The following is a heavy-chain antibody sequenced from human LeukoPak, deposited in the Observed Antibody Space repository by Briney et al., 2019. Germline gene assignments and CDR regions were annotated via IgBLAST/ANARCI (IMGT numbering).Heavy chain of an antibody. V-gene: IGHV1-69*13. CDR3: ARHHRAYNWNGPPLHFFDH. J-gene: IGHJ4*02. CDR2: IIPIFGTR. D-gene: IGHD1-20*01. Sequence: GASVKVSCKASGYTFTSYDISWVRQAPGQGLEWMGGIIPIFGTRNYAQKFQGRVTVTADESTSTAYMELSSLRSDDTAVYYCARHHRAYNWNGPPLHFFDHWGQGTLVTVSS. CDR1: GYTFTSYD.